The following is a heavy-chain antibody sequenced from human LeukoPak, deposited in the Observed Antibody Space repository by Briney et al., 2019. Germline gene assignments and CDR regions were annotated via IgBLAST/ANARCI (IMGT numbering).Heavy chain of an antibody. V-gene: IGHV1-46*01. CDR2: INPSGGST. CDR1: GYTFTSYY. Sequence: ASVKVSCKASGYTFTSYYMHWVRQAPGQGLEWMGIINPSGGSTSYAQKFQGRVTMTRDTSTSTVYMERSSLRSEDTAVYYCARDYSGSSWYFNYYYYGMDVWGQGTTVTVSS. J-gene: IGHJ6*02. CDR3: ARDYSGSSWYFNYYYYGMDV. D-gene: IGHD6-13*01.